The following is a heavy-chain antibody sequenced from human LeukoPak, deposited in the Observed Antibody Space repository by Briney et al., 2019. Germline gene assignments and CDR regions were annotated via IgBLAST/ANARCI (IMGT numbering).Heavy chain of an antibody. CDR1: GGSIGSSSYY. D-gene: IGHD1-20*01. CDR3: VRLQAVTGNFDY. J-gene: IGHJ4*02. Sequence: PSETLSLTCTASGGSIGSSSYYWGWIRQPPGQGLEWIETINYSGDTYYNPSLKSRVTISVDSSRNQFSLKLSSVTAADTAVYYCVRLQAVTGNFDYWGQGALVTVSS. CDR2: INYSGDT. V-gene: IGHV4-39*07.